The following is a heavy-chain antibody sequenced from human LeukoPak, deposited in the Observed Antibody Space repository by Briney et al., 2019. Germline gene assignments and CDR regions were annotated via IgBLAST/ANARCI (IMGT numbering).Heavy chain of an antibody. CDR3: AKDSYVSGRPLHTFDV. CDR2: ITGDGRST. D-gene: IGHD3-10*01. J-gene: IGHJ3*01. CDR1: GFTFDDYA. V-gene: IGHV3-43*02. Sequence: PGGSLRLSCAASGFTFDDYAMHWVRLAPGKGLEWVSLITGDGRSTYYADSVKGQFTISRDNSQNTLFLQMNSLRVEDTAIYYCAKDSYVSGRPLHTFDVWGQGTMVTVSS.